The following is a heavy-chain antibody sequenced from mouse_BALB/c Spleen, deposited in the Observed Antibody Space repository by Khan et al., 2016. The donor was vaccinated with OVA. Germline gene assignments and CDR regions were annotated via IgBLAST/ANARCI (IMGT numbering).Heavy chain of an antibody. D-gene: IGHD2-14*01. CDR1: GFSLSRYN. CDR3: ARAYYRYDGYYAMDY. Sequence: QVQLKESGPGLVAPSQSLSITCTVSGFSLSRYNIHWVRQPPGKGLEWLGMIWGGGGTDYNSTLKSRLSISKDNSNSQVFLQMNSLQTDDTAMYYCARAYYRYDGYYAMDYWGQGTSVTVSS. J-gene: IGHJ4*01. CDR2: IWGGGGT. V-gene: IGHV2-6-4*01.